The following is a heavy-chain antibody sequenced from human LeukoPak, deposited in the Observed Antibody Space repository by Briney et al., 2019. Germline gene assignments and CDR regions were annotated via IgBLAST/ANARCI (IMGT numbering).Heavy chain of an antibody. V-gene: IGHV3-23*01. D-gene: IGHD2-15*01. J-gene: IGHJ6*02. CDR2: ISGSGGST. CDR3: AKDGHIVVVVAATPSYYYGMDV. CDR1: GFTFSSYA. Sequence: GGSLRLSCAASGFTFSSYAMSWVRQAPGKGLEWVSAISGSGGSTYYADSVKGRFTISRDNSKNTLYLQMNSLRAEDTAVYYCAKDGHIVVVVAATPSYYYGMDVWGQGTTVTVFS.